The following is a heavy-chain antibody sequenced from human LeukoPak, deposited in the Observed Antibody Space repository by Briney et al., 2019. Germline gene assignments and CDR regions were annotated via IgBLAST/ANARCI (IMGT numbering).Heavy chain of an antibody. D-gene: IGHD3-22*01. Sequence: GASAKVSCKASGYTFTSYFMHWVRQAPGQGLEWMGIFNPSGGSTSYAQKFQGRVTMTRDMSTSTVYMELSSLRSEDTAVYYCARDRNYYDSSGYYLYWGQGTLVTVSS. J-gene: IGHJ4*02. CDR3: ARDRNYYDSSGYYLY. CDR2: FNPSGGST. V-gene: IGHV1-46*01. CDR1: GYTFTSYF.